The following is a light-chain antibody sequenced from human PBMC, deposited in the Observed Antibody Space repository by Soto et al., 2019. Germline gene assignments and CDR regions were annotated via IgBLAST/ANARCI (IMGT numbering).Light chain of an antibody. V-gene: IGLV2-8*01. J-gene: IGLJ1*01. Sequence: QSALTHPPSASGSPGQSVTISCTGTSSDVGGYNYVSWYQQHPGKAPKLMIYEVSKRPSGVPDRFSGSKSGNTASLTVSGLQAEDEADYYCSSYAGSNNFFYVFGTGTKVTVL. CDR1: SSDVGGYNY. CDR2: EVS. CDR3: SSYAGSNNFFYV.